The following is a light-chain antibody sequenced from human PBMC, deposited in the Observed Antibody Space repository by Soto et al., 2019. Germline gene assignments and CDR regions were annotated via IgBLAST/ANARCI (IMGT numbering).Light chain of an antibody. V-gene: IGLV1-51*01. CDR3: ATWDTSLTAAV. Sequence: QSVLTQPPSVSATPGQKVTISCSGSSSNVENNYVSWYQQFPGTAPKFLIFDNDKRPSGVPDRFSASKSGTSATLAITGLQPGDEADYYCATWDTSLTAAVFGSRTKVTVL. CDR1: SSNVENNY. J-gene: IGLJ1*01. CDR2: DND.